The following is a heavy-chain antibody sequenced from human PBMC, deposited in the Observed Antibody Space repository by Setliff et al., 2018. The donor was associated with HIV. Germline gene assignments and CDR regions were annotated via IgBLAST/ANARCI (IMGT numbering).Heavy chain of an antibody. CDR1: GGSISSGSYY. Sequence: PSETLSLTCTVSGGSISSGSYYWSWIRQPAGKGLEWIGHIYTSGSTNYNPSLKSRVTISVDKSKNQFSLKLSSVTAADTAVYYCARATPGYNYGSRHAFDIWGQGTKVTVSS. V-gene: IGHV4-61*09. CDR3: ARATPGYNYGSRHAFDI. CDR2: IYTSGST. J-gene: IGHJ3*02. D-gene: IGHD5-18*01.